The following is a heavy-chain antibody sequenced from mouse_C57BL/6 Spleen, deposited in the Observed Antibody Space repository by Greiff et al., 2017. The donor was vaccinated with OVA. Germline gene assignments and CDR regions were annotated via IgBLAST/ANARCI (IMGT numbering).Heavy chain of an antibody. CDR2: IDPETGGT. Sequence: VKLMESGAELVRPGASVTLSCKASGYTFTDYEMHWVKQTPVHGLEWIGAIDPETGGTAYNQKFKGKAILTADKSSSTAYMELRSLTSEDSAVYYCTRRSRFYAMDYWGQGTSVTVSS. J-gene: IGHJ4*01. CDR1: GYTFTDYE. V-gene: IGHV1-15*01. CDR3: TRRSRFYAMDY.